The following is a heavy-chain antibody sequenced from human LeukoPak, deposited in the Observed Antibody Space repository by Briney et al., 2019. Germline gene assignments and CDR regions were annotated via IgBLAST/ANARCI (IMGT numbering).Heavy chain of an antibody. Sequence: PSETLFLTCGVSGGAVSSTNCWTWIRQPPGKGLDWIGEVHLDGRTNFNPSLKSRLTLSVDLSENHVSLKLTSVTAADTAVYYCAREGGFYRPLDYSGQGTLVTVSS. CDR3: AREGGFYRPLDY. D-gene: IGHD6-25*01. CDR1: GGAVSSTNC. CDR2: VHLDGRT. J-gene: IGHJ4*02. V-gene: IGHV4-4*02.